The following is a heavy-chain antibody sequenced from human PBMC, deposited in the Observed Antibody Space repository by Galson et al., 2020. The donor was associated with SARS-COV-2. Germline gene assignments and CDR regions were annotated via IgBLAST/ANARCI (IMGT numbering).Heavy chain of an antibody. CDR2: IYSGGST. J-gene: IGHJ4*02. Sequence: QASETLSLTCAASGFTVSSTYMSWVRQAPGKGLEWVSVIYSGGSTYYADSVKGRFTISRDNSKNTLYLQMNSLRAKDTAVYYCARDYRDIVWGQGTLVTVSS. CDR1: GFTVSSTY. V-gene: IGHV3-66*01. D-gene: IGHD2-15*01. CDR3: ARDYRDIV.